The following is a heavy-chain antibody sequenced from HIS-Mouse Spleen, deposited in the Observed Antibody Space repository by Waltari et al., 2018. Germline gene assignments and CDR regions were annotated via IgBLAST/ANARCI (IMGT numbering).Heavy chain of an antibody. Sequence: QLQLQESGPGLVKPSETLSLTCTVSGGSISSSSYYWGWIRQPPGKGLEGIGGIYYSGGTYYNQSRKSRVTISVDTSKNQFSPKLSAVTAADTAVYYCAREIPYSSSWYDWYFDLWGRGTLVTVSS. D-gene: IGHD6-13*01. J-gene: IGHJ2*01. CDR2: IYYSGGT. V-gene: IGHV4-39*07. CDR3: AREIPYSSSWYDWYFDL. CDR1: GGSISSSSYY.